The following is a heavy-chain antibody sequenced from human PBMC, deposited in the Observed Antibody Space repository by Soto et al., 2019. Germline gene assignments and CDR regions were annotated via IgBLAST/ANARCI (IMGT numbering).Heavy chain of an antibody. Sequence: PGGSLRLSCAASGLTFSNYAMNWVRQAPGKGLEWVSVISGTGTSAYYADSVKGRFTISRDNSKNTLYLQMNSLRAEDTAIYFCVKEGNGRYSRGSFDFWGRGTPVTLSS. J-gene: IGHJ3*01. CDR2: ISGTGTSA. CDR1: GLTFSNYA. V-gene: IGHV3-23*01. D-gene: IGHD2-21*01. CDR3: VKEGNGRYSRGSFDF.